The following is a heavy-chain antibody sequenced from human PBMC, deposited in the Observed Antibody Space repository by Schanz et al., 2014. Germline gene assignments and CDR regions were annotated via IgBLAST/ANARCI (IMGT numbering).Heavy chain of an antibody. CDR1: GFTFSSYV. D-gene: IGHD3-22*01. V-gene: IGHV3-23*01. Sequence: EVQLLESGGGLVQPGGSLRLSCAASGFTFSSYVMSWVRQAPGKGLEWVSALSGSGGSTYYADSVKGRFTISRDNSKNTLYLQMNSLRAEDTAVYYCAKDPSHGDYDYYFDYWGQGTLVTVSS. J-gene: IGHJ4*02. CDR2: LSGSGGST. CDR3: AKDPSHGDYDYYFDY.